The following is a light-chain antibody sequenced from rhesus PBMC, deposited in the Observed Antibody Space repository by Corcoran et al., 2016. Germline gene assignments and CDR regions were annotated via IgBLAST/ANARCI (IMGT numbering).Light chain of an antibody. J-gene: IGKJ3*01. CDR1: QSLLHSNGYTY. CDR3: EQDLHTPFT. V-gene: IGKV2-78*01. Sequence: DIVMTQTPLSLSVTPGESVSIACRSSQSLLHSNGYTYLHWSLQKPGQSPQLLIYLVSNRVSGAPDRSSGRGSGTDFTLKISRVEAEHVGVYSSEQDLHTPFTFGPRTKLDIK. CDR2: LVS.